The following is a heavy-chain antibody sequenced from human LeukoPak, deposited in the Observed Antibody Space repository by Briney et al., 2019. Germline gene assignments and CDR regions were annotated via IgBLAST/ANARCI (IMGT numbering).Heavy chain of an antibody. CDR1: GASMSSSSFY. D-gene: IGHD1-26*01. Sequence: PSETLSLTCTVSGASMSSSSFYWGWIRQPPGKGLEWIGSIYYSGTTNYNPSLRSRVTISVDTSKNQFSLKLTSVTAADTAVYYCARHYSGTYRLMDNWGQGILVTVSS. CDR2: IYYSGTT. V-gene: IGHV4-39*01. J-gene: IGHJ4*02. CDR3: ARHYSGTYRLMDN.